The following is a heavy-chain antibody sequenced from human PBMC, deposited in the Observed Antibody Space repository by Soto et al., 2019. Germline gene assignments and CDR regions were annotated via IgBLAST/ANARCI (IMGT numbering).Heavy chain of an antibody. D-gene: IGHD4-17*01. J-gene: IGHJ3*02. Sequence: QVQLVQSGAEVKKPGASVRVSCKASGYTFTSYAMHWVRQAPGQRLEWMGWINAGNGNTKYSQKFQGRVTITRDTSASTAYMELSSLRSEDTAVYYCARGHGDYRISHGDDAFDIWGQGTMVTVSS. CDR2: INAGNGNT. CDR3: ARGHGDYRISHGDDAFDI. V-gene: IGHV1-3*01. CDR1: GYTFTSYA.